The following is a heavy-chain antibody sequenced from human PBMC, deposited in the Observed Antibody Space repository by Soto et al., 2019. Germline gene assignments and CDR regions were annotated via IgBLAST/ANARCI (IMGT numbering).Heavy chain of an antibody. CDR1: GDSISNYY. J-gene: IGHJ3*01. D-gene: IGHD3-10*01. V-gene: IGHV4-59*01. CDR2: MYYSGSR. CDR3: ARVWGGAFDF. Sequence: SETLSLTCSVSGDSISNYYWSWIRQPPGKGLEWIGYMYYSGSRNYNPSLNSRVTISVDTSKNQFSLKLSSVTAADTAVYYCARVWGGAFDFWGQGTMVTVSS.